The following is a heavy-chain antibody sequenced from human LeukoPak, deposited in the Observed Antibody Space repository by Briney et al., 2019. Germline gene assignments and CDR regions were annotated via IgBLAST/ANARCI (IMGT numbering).Heavy chain of an antibody. V-gene: IGHV3-30*02. CDR1: GFTFSSYS. CDR2: IRYDGSNK. J-gene: IGHJ6*03. CDR3: AKDGGQLERRYYYYYMDV. D-gene: IGHD1-1*01. Sequence: GGSLRLSCAASGFTFSSYSMNWVRQAPGKGLEWVAFIRYDGSNKYYADSVKGRFTISRDNSKNTLYLQMNSLRAEDTAVYYCAKDGGQLERRYYYYYMDVWGKGTTVTVSS.